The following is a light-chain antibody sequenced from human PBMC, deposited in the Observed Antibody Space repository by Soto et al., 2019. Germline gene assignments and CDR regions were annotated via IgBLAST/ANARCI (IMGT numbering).Light chain of an antibody. V-gene: IGLV2-14*03. J-gene: IGLJ2*01. CDR3: SSYTTNHNVL. Sequence: QSALTQHASVSGSPGQSITISCTATSSDIGGYNYVSWYQQYPGEAPKLMIYDVSNRPSGVSNRFSGSKSGNTASLTISGLQAEDEADYYCSSYTTNHNVLFGGGTKLTVL. CDR1: SSDIGGYNY. CDR2: DVS.